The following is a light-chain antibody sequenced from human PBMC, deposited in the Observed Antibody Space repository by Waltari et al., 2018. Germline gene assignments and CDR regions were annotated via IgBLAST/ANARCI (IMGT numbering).Light chain of an antibody. CDR1: SPNTGAGNA. CDR2: GNT. J-gene: IGLJ2*01. V-gene: IGLV1-40*01. CDR3: QSFDSNLNGGVL. Sequence: QSVLTQPPSVSGAPGQRVTIPCTGSSPNTGAGNADHWYPHLPGTAPKLLIYGNTDRPSGVPDRFSGSKSGTSASLAITGLRAEDEGDYYCQSFDSNLNGGVLFGGGTKLTVL.